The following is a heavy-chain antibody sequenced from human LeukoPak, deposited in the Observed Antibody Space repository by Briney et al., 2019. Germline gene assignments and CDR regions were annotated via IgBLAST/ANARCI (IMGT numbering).Heavy chain of an antibody. CDR1: GFTFSSYA. D-gene: IGHD4/OR15-4a*01. J-gene: IGHJ4*02. CDR2: IGGGGGDT. V-gene: IGHV3-23*01. CDR3: ARRAGAYSHPYDY. Sequence: GGSLRLSCAASGFTFSSYAMTWVRQALGKGLEWVSVIGGGGGDTYYADSVKGRFTISRDNSKNTLYLQMNSLRAEDTAVYYCARRAGAYSHPYDYWGQGTLVTVSS.